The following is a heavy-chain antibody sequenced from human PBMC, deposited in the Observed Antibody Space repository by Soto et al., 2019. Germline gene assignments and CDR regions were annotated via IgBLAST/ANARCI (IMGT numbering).Heavy chain of an antibody. CDR3: ARDRGHHDY. CDR1: GCSVSSGSYH. V-gene: IGHV4-61*01. D-gene: IGHD2-15*01. Sequence: SETLSLTFTDSGCSVSSGSYHWSWIRQPPGKGLEWIGYIYYSGSTNYNPSLKSRVTISVDTSKNQFSLKLSSVTAADTAVYYCARDRGHHDYWGQGTLVTVSS. J-gene: IGHJ4*02. CDR2: IYYSGST.